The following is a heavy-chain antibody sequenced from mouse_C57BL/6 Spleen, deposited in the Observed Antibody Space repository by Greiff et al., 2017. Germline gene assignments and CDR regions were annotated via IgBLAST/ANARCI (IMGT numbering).Heavy chain of an antibody. CDR1: GYTFTSYW. V-gene: IGHV1-59*01. Sequence: QVQLQQPGAELVRPGTSVKLSCKASGYTFTSYWMHWVKQRPGQGLEWIGVIDPSDSYTNYNQKFKGKATLTVDTSSSTAYMQLSSLTSEDSAVYYGARSGEGYIFDYWGEGTTLTVSS. CDR3: ARSGEGYIFDY. D-gene: IGHD2-2*01. CDR2: IDPSDSYT. J-gene: IGHJ2*01.